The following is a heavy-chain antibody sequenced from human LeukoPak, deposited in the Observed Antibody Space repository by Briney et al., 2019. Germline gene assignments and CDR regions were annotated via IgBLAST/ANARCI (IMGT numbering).Heavy chain of an antibody. CDR1: GFTFNNYS. CDR2: ISSSSSYI. CDR3: ARDYTLGNV. Sequence: GGSPRISCAASGFTFNNYSMNWVRQAPGEGLEWVSSISSSSSYIYYADSVKGRFTISRDNAKNSLYLQMNSLRAEDTAVYYCARDYTLGNVWGQGTTVTVSS. D-gene: IGHD7-27*01. J-gene: IGHJ6*02. V-gene: IGHV3-21*01.